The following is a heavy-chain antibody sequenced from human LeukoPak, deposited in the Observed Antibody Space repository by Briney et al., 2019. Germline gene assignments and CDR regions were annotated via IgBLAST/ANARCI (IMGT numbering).Heavy chain of an antibody. CDR3: ARAGGYYYDSSGYYNY. Sequence: ASVKVSCKASGYTFTSYAMHWVRQAPGQRLEWMGWINAGNGNTKYSQKFQGRVTITRDTSASTAYMELSSLRSEDTAVYYCARAGGYYYDSSGYYNYWGQGTLVTVSS. J-gene: IGHJ4*02. D-gene: IGHD3-22*01. V-gene: IGHV1-3*01. CDR1: GYTFTSYA. CDR2: INAGNGNT.